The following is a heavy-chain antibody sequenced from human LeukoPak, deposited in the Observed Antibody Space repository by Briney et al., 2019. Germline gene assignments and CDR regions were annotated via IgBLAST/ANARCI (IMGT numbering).Heavy chain of an antibody. V-gene: IGHV3-23*01. CDR3: AKRLDYFDS. Sequence: GGSLRLSCAASGFTFGSYTMNWVRQAPGKGLEWVSGISGSGGGTYYADSVKGRFTTSRDNSKNTVYLQLNSLRPEDTAVYYCAKRLDYFDSWGQGTLVTVSS. J-gene: IGHJ4*02. CDR2: ISGSGGGT. CDR1: GFTFGSYT.